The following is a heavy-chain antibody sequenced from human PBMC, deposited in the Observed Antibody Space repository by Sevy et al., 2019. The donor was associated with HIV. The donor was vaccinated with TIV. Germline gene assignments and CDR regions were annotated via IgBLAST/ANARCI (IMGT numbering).Heavy chain of an antibody. V-gene: IGHV1-24*01. CDR2: FDPEDGER. CDR3: ATGREYYEGNSGYFDY. D-gene: IGHD3-3*01. CDR1: GYTLTQLS. Sequence: ASVKVSCKLSGYTLTQLSMHWVRQAPGKGLEWLGSFDPEDGERIYAQKFQGRFTMTEETSTDTAYMELCSLRSEDTAIYYCATGREYYEGNSGYFDYWGQGTLVTVSS. J-gene: IGHJ4*02.